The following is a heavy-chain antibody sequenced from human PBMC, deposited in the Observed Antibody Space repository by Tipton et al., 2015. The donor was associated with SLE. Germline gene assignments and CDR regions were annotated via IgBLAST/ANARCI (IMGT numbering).Heavy chain of an antibody. CDR2: IYASGNT. V-gene: IGHV4-61*02. CDR3: ARHRQQLVTYYFDY. J-gene: IGHJ4*02. Sequence: TLSLTCTVSGGSISSGNYYWSWIRQPAGKGLEWIGRIYASGNTDYNPPLKSRITISVDTSKNQFSLKLSSVTAADTAVYYCARHRQQLVTYYFDYWGQGTLVTVSS. D-gene: IGHD6-13*01. CDR1: GGSISSGNYY.